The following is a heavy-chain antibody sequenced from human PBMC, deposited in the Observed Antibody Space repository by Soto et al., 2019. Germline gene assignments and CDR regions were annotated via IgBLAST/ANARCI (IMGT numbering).Heavy chain of an antibody. CDR2: IWYDGSNK. V-gene: IGHV3-33*01. Sequence: QVQLVESGGGVVQPGRSLRLSCAASGFTFSSYGMHWVRQAPGKGLEWVAVIWYDGSNKYYADSVKGRFTISRDNSKNTLYLQMNSLRAEDTAVYYCARGAVAVLFAPFLDWGQGTLVTVSS. CDR1: GFTFSSYG. D-gene: IGHD6-19*01. J-gene: IGHJ4*02. CDR3: ARGAVAVLFAPFLD.